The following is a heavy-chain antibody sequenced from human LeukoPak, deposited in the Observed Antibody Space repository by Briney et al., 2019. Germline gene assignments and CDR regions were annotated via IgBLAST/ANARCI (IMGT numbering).Heavy chain of an antibody. CDR2: ISYDGSNK. CDR3: AIESTEDWFDP. V-gene: IGHV3-30*01. D-gene: IGHD4-11*01. J-gene: IGHJ5*02. CDR1: GFTFSSYA. Sequence: GRSLRLSCAASGFTFSSYAMHWVRQAPGKGLEWVAVISYDGSNKYYADSVKGRFTISRDNSKNTLYLQMNSLRAEDTAVYYCAIESTEDWFDPWGQGTLVTVSS.